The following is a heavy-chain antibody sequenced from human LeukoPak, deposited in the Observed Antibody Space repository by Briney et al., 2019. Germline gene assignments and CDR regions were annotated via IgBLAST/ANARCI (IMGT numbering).Heavy chain of an antibody. Sequence: GGSLRLSCAASGFTFSSYSMNWVRQAPGKGLEWVSYISSSSSTIYYADSVKGRFTISRDNAKNSLYLQMNSLRAEDTALYHCARDRYSSSSGYFQHWGQGTLVTVSS. CDR3: ARDRYSSSSGYFQH. V-gene: IGHV3-48*04. J-gene: IGHJ1*01. CDR1: GFTFSSYS. D-gene: IGHD6-6*01. CDR2: ISSSSSTI.